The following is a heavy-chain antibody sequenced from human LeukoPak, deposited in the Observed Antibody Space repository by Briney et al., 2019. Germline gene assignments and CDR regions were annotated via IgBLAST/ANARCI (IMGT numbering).Heavy chain of an antibody. CDR3: ASTPVRHTGYSGYDRNFDY. Sequence: GASVTVSCKASGYTFTRYGINWVRLAPGPGLEWMGWMNLNSGNTGYAQTSQGRITMTRNTSISTAYMELSSLRSEHTAVYHCASTPVRHTGYSGYDRNFDYWGQGTLVTVSS. CDR1: GYTFTRYG. CDR2: MNLNSGNT. J-gene: IGHJ4*02. D-gene: IGHD5-12*01. V-gene: IGHV1-8*01.